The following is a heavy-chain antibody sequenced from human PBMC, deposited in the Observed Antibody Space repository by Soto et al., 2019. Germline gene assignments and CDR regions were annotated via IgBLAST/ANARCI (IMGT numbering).Heavy chain of an antibody. CDR3: ARDPAVLTPSSSWYSY. J-gene: IGHJ4*02. CDR2: ISAYNGNT. CDR1: GYTFTSYG. Sequence: ASVKVSCKASGYTFTSYGISWVRQAPGQGLEWMGWISAYNGNTNYAQKLQGRVTMTTDTSTSTAYMELRSLRSDDTAVYYCARDPAVLTPSSSWYSYWGQGTLVTVSS. D-gene: IGHD6-13*01. V-gene: IGHV1-18*01.